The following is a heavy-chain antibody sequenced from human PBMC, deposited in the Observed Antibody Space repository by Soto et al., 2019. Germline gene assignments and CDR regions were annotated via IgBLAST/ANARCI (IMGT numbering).Heavy chain of an antibody. CDR2: IYYSGST. J-gene: IGHJ4*02. CDR1: GGSISSYY. D-gene: IGHD5-12*01. V-gene: IGHV4-59*01. Sequence: QVQLQESGPGLVKPPETLSLTCTVSGGSISSYYWSWIRQPPGKGLEWIGYIYYSGSTNYNPSLKSRVTISVDTSKNQFSLKLSSVTAADTAVYYCARGRRWLQSYYFDYWGQGTLVTVSS. CDR3: ARGRRWLQSYYFDY.